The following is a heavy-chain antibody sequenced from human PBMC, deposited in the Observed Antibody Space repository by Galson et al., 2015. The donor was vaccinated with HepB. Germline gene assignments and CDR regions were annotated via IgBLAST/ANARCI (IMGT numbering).Heavy chain of an antibody. CDR3: SRGAVPAANAPFDY. Sequence: SVKVSCKASGGTFSTHAVNWVRQAPGQGLEWMGRILPIRDIANYAQKFQGRVTITADKSTSTAYMELTNLRSEDTALYYCSRGAVPAANAPFDYWGQGTLVTVSS. V-gene: IGHV1-69*04. CDR2: ILPIRDIA. J-gene: IGHJ4*02. D-gene: IGHD2-2*01. CDR1: GGTFSTHA.